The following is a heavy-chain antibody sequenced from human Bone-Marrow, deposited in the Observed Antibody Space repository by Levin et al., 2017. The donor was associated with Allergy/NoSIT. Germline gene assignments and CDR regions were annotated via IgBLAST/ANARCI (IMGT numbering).Heavy chain of an antibody. J-gene: IGHJ4*02. CDR3: ARVVRGGQYFDWLSGYFDS. D-gene: IGHD3-9*01. CDR2: ISSTGSNT. V-gene: IGHV3-64*02. CDR1: GFTFSTYA. Sequence: AGGSLRLSCAASGFTFSTYAMHWVRQAPGKGLQYVSAISSTGSNTYYEDSVKGRFTVSRDNSNNILYLQMGSLRAEDMAVYYCARVVRGGQYFDWLSGYFDSWGQGTLVTVSS.